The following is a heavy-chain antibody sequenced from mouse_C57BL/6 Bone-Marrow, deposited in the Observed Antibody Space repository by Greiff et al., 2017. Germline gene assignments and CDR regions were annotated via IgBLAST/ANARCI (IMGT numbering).Heavy chain of an antibody. CDR1: GYTFTDYE. Sequence: VQLQQSGAELVRPGASVTLSCKASGYTFTDYEMHWVKQTPVHGLEWIGAIDPETGGTAYNQKFKGKAILTADKSSSTAYMELRSLTSEDSAVYYCTRGRYYVMDYWGQGTSVTVSS. J-gene: IGHJ4*01. CDR3: TRGRYYVMDY. CDR2: IDPETGGT. V-gene: IGHV1-15*01.